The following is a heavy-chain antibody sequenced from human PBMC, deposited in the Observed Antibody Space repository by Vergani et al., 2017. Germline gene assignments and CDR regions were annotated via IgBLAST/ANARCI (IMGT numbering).Heavy chain of an antibody. CDR3: AKDLSSGWYEAYFDY. Sequence: EVQLLESGGGLVQPGGSLRLSCAASGFTFSSYAMSWVRQAPGKGLEWVSAISGSGGSTYYANSVKGRFTISRDKSKNTLYLQMNSLRAEDTAVYYCAKDLSSGWYEAYFDYWGQGTLVTVSS. V-gene: IGHV3-23*01. J-gene: IGHJ4*02. CDR2: ISGSGGST. D-gene: IGHD6-19*01. CDR1: GFTFSSYA.